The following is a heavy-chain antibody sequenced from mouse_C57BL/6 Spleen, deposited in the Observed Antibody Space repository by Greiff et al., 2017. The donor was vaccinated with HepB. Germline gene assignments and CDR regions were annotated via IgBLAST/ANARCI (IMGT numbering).Heavy chain of an antibody. CDR3: ARETGTGAY. V-gene: IGHV1-81*01. Sequence: QVQLKESGAELARPGASVKLSCKASGYTFTSYGISWVKQRTGQGLEWIGEIYPRSGNTYYNEKFKGKATLTADKSSSTAYMELRSLTSEDSAVYFCARETGTGAYWGQGTLVTVSA. J-gene: IGHJ3*01. D-gene: IGHD4-1*01. CDR2: IYPRSGNT. CDR1: GYTFTSYG.